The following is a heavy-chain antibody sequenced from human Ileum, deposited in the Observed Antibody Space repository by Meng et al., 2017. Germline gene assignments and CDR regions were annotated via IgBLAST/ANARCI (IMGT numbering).Heavy chain of an antibody. J-gene: IGHJ4*02. CDR3: TRERSWRDFGYFDD. CDR2: VYNNEIT. V-gene: IGHV4-61*10. CDR1: SDSVHSYSCY. D-gene: IGHD3-10*01. Sequence: HLQQLGPGLVWVSETVATACTFVSDSVHSYSCYGSRMRQPAGKEREGMSYVYNNEITNYNPSLKSRITASIATDKTKFSLKMSSGSVADTDLAYCTRERSWRDFGYFDDWGRGTLVTVSS.